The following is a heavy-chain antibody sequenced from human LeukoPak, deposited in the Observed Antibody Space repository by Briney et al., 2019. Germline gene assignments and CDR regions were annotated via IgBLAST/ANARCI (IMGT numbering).Heavy chain of an antibody. CDR3: AGIDEYSSSSSPFDSFDI. D-gene: IGHD6-6*01. J-gene: IGHJ3*02. CDR2: IYYSGRT. CDR1: GGSITSSSYY. Sequence: PSETLSLTCTVSGGSITSSSYYWGWIRQPPGKGLEWIGSIYYSGRTHHNPSLKSRVTMSVDTSKNQFSLKLSSVTAADTAVYYCAGIDEYSSSSSPFDSFDIWGQGTMVTVSS. V-gene: IGHV4-39*01.